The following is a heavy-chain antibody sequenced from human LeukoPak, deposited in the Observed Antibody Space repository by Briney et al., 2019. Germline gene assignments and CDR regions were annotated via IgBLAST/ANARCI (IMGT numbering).Heavy chain of an antibody. CDR2: MNPNSGNT. CDR1: GFTFTSHD. Sequence: EASVKVSCKASGFTFTSHDYNWVRQATGQGLEWMGWMNPNSGNTGYAQKFQGRVTMTRDTSTSTVYMELSSLRSEDTAVYYCARDGAIAARLGWYYYGMDVWGQGTTVTVSS. CDR3: ARDGAIAARLGWYYYGMDV. J-gene: IGHJ6*02. V-gene: IGHV1-8*01. D-gene: IGHD6-6*01.